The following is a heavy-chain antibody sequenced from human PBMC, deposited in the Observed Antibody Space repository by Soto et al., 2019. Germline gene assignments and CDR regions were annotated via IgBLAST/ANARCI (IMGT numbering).Heavy chain of an antibody. D-gene: IGHD6-19*01. CDR3: ARDPGISSGWYYFDY. CDR1: GFTLSSYA. CDR2: VKRDGSEI. V-gene: IGHV3-7*05. Sequence: GSLRLSCAASGFTLSSYAMTWVRQAPGKGLEWVASVKRDGSEIYYGDSVKGRFTISRDNAKNSLFLQLNSLRAEDTAMYYCARDPGISSGWYYFDYWGQGTLVTVSS. J-gene: IGHJ4*02.